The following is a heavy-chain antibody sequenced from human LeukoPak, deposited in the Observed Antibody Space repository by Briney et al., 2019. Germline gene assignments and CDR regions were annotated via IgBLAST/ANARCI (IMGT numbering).Heavy chain of an antibody. CDR1: GYTLTELS. J-gene: IGHJ6*02. Sequence: GASVKVSCKVSGYTLTELSMHWVRQAPGKGLEWMGGFDPEDGETIYAQKFQGRVTMTEDTSTDTAYMELSSLRSEDTAVYYCATDRGGQQLDLSYYYYGMDVWGQGTTVTVSS. CDR2: FDPEDGET. D-gene: IGHD6-6*01. V-gene: IGHV1-24*01. CDR3: ATDRGGQQLDLSYYYYGMDV.